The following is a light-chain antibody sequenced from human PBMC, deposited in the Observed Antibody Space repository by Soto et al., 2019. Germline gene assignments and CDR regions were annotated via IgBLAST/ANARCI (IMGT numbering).Light chain of an antibody. CDR1: QSVSSN. CDR3: QQYDTSPPIT. CDR2: DAS. J-gene: IGKJ5*01. V-gene: IGKV3D-15*01. Sequence: EIVMTQSPATLSVSPGERATLSCRASQSVSSNLAWYQQKPGQAPRLLIYDASNRPTDIPARFSGSGSGTDFTLTISRLEPEDFAVYYCQQYDTSPPITFGQGTRLEIK.